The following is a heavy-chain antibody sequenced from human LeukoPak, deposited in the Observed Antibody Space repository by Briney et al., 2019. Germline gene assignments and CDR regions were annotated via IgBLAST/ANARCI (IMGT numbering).Heavy chain of an antibody. D-gene: IGHD3-3*01. CDR1: GYTFTGYY. J-gene: IGHJ4*02. Sequence: GASVKVSCKASGYTFTGYYMHWVRQAPGQGLEWMGWINPNSGGTNYAQKFQGRVTMTRDTSISTAYMELSRLRSDDTAVYYCARWPVRGYYDFWSAWAFDYWGQGTLVTVSS. CDR2: INPNSGGT. CDR3: ARWPVRGYYDFWSAWAFDY. V-gene: IGHV1-2*02.